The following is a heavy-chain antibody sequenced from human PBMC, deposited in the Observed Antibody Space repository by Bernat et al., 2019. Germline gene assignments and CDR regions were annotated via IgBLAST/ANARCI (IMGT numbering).Heavy chain of an antibody. V-gene: IGHV4-39*01. Sequence: QLQLQESGPGLVKPSETLSLTCTVSGGSISSSSYYWGWIRQPPGKGLEWIGSIYYSGSTYYNPSLKSRVNISVDTSKNQFSLKLSSVTAADTAGEYGGRRGKGLGRDGALESGGQGTRVTGS. CDR1: GGSISSSSYY. D-gene: IGHD7-27*01. J-gene: IGHJ3*02. CDR3: GRRGKGLGRDGALES. CDR2: IYYSGST.